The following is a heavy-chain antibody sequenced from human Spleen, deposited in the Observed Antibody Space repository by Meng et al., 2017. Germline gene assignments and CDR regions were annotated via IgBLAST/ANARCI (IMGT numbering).Heavy chain of an antibody. CDR2: IYYSGST. CDR3: ARSNVDTAMVTYLDY. Sequence: VQLQGHGPGLVKPLETLSPTCTVSGGSTSSYYWSWIRQPPGKGLEWIGYIYYSGSTNYNPSLKSRVTISVDTSKNQFSLKLSSVTAADTAVYYCARSNVDTAMVTYLDYWGQGTLVTVSS. CDR1: GGSTSSYY. V-gene: IGHV4-59*01. D-gene: IGHD5-18*01. J-gene: IGHJ4*02.